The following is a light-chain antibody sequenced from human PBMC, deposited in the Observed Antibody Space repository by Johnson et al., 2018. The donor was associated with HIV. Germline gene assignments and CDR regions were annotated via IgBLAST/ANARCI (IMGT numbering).Light chain of an antibody. V-gene: IGLV1-51*01. CDR1: SCDIGNNY. CDR2: DIN. J-gene: IGLJ1*01. CDR3: GTWDSRLSAGHV. Sequence: QSVLTQPPSVSAAPGQKATISCSGISCDIGNNYVSWYQQFPGTAPKLLICDINKRPSGIPDRISGSTSGTSATLGITGLQTGDEADYYCGTWDSRLSAGHVVETGTKVTVL.